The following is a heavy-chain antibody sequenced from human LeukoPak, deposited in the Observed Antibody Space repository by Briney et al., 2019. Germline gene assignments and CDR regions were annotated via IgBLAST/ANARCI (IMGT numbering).Heavy chain of an antibody. CDR3: ATGVGFYGGKALHWYFDL. Sequence: GGSLRLSCAASGFTFSSYSMNWVRQAPGKGLEWVSSISSSSSYIYYADSVKGRFTISRDNAKNSLYLQMNSLRAEDTAVYYCATGVGFYGGKALHWYFDLWGRGTLVTVSS. CDR2: ISSSSSYI. CDR1: GFTFSSYS. D-gene: IGHD4-23*01. J-gene: IGHJ2*01. V-gene: IGHV3-21*01.